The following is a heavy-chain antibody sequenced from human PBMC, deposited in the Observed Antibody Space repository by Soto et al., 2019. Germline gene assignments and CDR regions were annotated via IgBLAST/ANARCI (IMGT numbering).Heavy chain of an antibody. J-gene: IGHJ4*02. D-gene: IGHD5-18*01. CDR3: ATRGYSYGYFDY. V-gene: IGHV4-59*08. CDR1: GDSISSYY. Sequence: SETLSLTCTVSGDSISSYYWSWIRQPPGKGLEWIGYIYYSGSTNYNPSLKGRVTISVDTSKNQFSLKLSSVTAADTAVYYCATRGYSYGYFDYWGQGTLVTVS. CDR2: IYYSGST.